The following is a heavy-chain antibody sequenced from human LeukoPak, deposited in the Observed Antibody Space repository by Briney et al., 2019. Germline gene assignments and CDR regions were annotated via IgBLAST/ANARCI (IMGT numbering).Heavy chain of an antibody. D-gene: IGHD2-15*01. CDR3: ARVYGYCSGGSCYHDAFDI. Sequence: ASVKVSCKASGYTFTGYYMHWVRQVPGQGLEWMGWINPNSGGTNYAQKFQGRVTMTRDTSISTAYMELSRLRSDDTAVYYCARVYGYCSGGSCYHDAFDIWGQGTMVTVSS. CDR1: GYTFTGYY. V-gene: IGHV1-2*02. CDR2: INPNSGGT. J-gene: IGHJ3*02.